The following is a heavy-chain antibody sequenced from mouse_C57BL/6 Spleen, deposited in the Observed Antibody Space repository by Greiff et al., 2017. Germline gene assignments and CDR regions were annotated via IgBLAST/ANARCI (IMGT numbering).Heavy chain of an antibody. D-gene: IGHD2-4*01. CDR2: ISYDGSN. V-gene: IGHV3-6*01. Sequence: EVQLVESGPGLVKPSQSLSLTCSVTGYSITSGYYWNWIRQFPGNKLEWMGYISYDGSNNYNPSLKNRISITRDTSKNQFFLKLNSVTTEDTATYCCAREGGLRRFDYWGQGATLTVSS. CDR3: AREGGLRRFDY. J-gene: IGHJ2*01. CDR1: GYSITSGYY.